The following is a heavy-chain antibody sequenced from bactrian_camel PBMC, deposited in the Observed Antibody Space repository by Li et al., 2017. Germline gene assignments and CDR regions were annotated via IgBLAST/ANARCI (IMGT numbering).Heavy chain of an antibody. CDR3: AAPDRYSDYELDS. CDR1: GFSFGSYA. Sequence: VQLVESGGRLVQPGESLSISCAASGFSFGSYAMNWVRQSPGRGLEWVSVINSGGGSTYYADSVKGRFTISRDNAKNTLYLHLNSLKTEDTAMYYCAAPDRYSDYELDSWGQGTQVTVS. V-gene: IGHV3S31*01. CDR2: INSGGGST. J-gene: IGHJ6*01. D-gene: IGHD4*01.